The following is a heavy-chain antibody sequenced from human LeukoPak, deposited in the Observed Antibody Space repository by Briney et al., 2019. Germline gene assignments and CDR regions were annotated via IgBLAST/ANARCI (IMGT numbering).Heavy chain of an antibody. J-gene: IGHJ6*02. V-gene: IGHV3-33*03. D-gene: IGHD2-15*01. CDR3: AGGGGFGL. CDR1: GFTFSSYG. CDR2: IWYDGSNK. Sequence: PGGSLRLSCAASGFTFSSYGMHWVRQAPGKGLEWVAVIWYDGSNKYYADSVKGRFTISRDNAKNSLYLQMSNLRAEDTAVYFCAGGGGFGLRGQGATVTVSS.